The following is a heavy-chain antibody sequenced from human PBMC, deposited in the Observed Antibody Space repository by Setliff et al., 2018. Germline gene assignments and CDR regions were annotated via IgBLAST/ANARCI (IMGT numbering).Heavy chain of an antibody. D-gene: IGHD2-2*01. J-gene: IGHJ6*03. V-gene: IGHV4-59*01. Sequence: PSETLSLTCTVSGGGSINNYYWSWVRQSPGKGLEWIGFVHFGGDTNYNPSLKSRVTMSADTSNNQFSLNLRSVTAADTAVYYCARVGQLLDYYYYYYMDVWGKGTTVTVSS. CDR3: ARVGQLLDYYYYYYMDV. CDR1: GGGSINNYY. CDR2: VHFGGDT.